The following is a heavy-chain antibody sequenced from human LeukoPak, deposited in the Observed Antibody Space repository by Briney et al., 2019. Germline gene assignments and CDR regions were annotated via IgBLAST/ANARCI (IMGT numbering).Heavy chain of an antibody. V-gene: IGHV1-8*01. CDR1: GYTFTSYD. CDR2: MNPNSGNT. Sequence: ASVKVSCKASGYTFTSYDINWVRQATGQGLEWMGWMNPNSGNTGYAQKFQGRVTMTRNTSISTAYMELSSLRSEDTAAYYCARGARITIFGVVVPNFDYWGQGTLVTVSS. CDR3: ARGARITIFGVVVPNFDY. J-gene: IGHJ4*02. D-gene: IGHD3-3*01.